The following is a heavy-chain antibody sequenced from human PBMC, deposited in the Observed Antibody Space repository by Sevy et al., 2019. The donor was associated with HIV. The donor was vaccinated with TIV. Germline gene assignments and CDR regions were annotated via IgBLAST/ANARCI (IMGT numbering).Heavy chain of an antibody. CDR1: GYSISSGYY. D-gene: IGHD3-10*01. CDR3: AGLRQDPMVRGVIRIGWFDP. J-gene: IGHJ5*02. V-gene: IGHV4-38-2*01. Sequence: SETLSLTCAVSGYSISSGYYWGWIRQPPGKGLEWIGSIYHSGSTYYNPSLKSRVTISVDTSKNQFSLKLSSVTAADTAVYYCAGLRQDPMVRGVIRIGWFDPWGQGTLVTVSS. CDR2: IYHSGST.